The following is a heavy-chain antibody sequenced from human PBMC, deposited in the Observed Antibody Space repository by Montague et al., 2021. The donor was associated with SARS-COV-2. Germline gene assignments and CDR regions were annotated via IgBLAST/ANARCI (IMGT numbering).Heavy chain of an antibody. CDR1: GFTSDDYA. Sequence: SLRLSCAASGFTSDDYAMHLVRQAPGKGLEWVSLISWDGGSTYDXDSXKGLFTISRDNSKNSLYLQMNSLRAEDTALYYCAKDIERLRWGDYGMDVWGQGTTVTVSS. CDR3: AKDIERLRWGDYGMDV. J-gene: IGHJ6*02. CDR2: ISWDGGST. D-gene: IGHD4-23*01. V-gene: IGHV3-43D*03.